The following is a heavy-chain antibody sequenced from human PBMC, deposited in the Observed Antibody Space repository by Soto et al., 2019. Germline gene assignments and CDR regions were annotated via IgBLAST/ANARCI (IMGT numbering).Heavy chain of an antibody. D-gene: IGHD3-10*01. J-gene: IGHJ4*02. CDR1: GFTFSSYP. CDR2: TSYDGTTN. CDR3: ARTFDMVSYYFDS. V-gene: IGHV3-30-3*01. Sequence: GESLKISCSASGFTFSSYPLHWVRLAPGKGLEWVAVTSYDGTTNHYADSVKGRFTVSRDNPRKTLYLQMSSLTTEDTAVYYCARTFDMVSYYFDSWGQGTLVTVSS.